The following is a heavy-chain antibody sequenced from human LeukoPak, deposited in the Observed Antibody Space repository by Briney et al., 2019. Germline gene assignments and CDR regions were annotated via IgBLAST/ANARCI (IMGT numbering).Heavy chain of an antibody. CDR1: GGSISSGDSY. J-gene: IGHJ5*02. Sequence: SETLSLTCTVSGGSISSGDSYWSWIRQPPGKGLEWIGYIYSSGSTNYNPSLKSRITMSVDTSKNQFSLKLSSVTAADTAVYYCARCYDFWSGTPFDPWGQGTLVTVSS. CDR2: IYSSGST. D-gene: IGHD3-3*01. CDR3: ARCYDFWSGTPFDP. V-gene: IGHV4-61*08.